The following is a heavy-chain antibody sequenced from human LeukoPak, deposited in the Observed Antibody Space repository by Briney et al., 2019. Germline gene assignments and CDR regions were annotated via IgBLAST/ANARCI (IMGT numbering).Heavy chain of an antibody. CDR1: GGSFSGYY. D-gene: IGHD2-2*01. Sequence: PSDTLTLTCDACGGSFSGYYWHWIRQPPGKGLEWIGEINHSGSTNYNPSLKSRVTISVDTSKNQFSLKLSSVTAADTAVYYCARGRKARPHIVVVPPGNWFDPWGQGTLVTVSS. CDR3: ARGRKARPHIVVVPPGNWFDP. J-gene: IGHJ5*02. V-gene: IGHV4-34*01. CDR2: INHSGST.